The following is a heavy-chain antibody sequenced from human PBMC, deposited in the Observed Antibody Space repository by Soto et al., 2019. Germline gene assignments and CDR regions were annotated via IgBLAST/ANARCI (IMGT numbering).Heavy chain of an antibody. V-gene: IGHV1-18*01. CDR2: ISGYNGNT. D-gene: IGHD2-2*01. CDR3: ARDEVPAANWLDR. Sequence: SVTVSCKASGYIFINYGITWVRQAPGQGLEWMGWISGYNGNTKYADKLQGRVTMTTDTSTTTAYMELRSLRSDDTAVYYCARDEVPAANWLDRWGQGTLVTVSS. CDR1: GYIFINYG. J-gene: IGHJ5*02.